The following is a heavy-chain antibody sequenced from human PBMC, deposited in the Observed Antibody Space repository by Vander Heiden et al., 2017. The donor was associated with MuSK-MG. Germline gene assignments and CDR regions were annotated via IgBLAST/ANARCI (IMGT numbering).Heavy chain of an antibody. V-gene: IGHV3-23*01. J-gene: IGHJ4*02. CDR2: ISGSGGKT. Sequence: LLESVGELVQPGGSLRLSCAASGCDARDSAMTWVRRAPGKGLEWVSSISGSGGKTFYTDSVKGRFTISRDNFKNTLYLQMSRLEAEDTAMYFCAKEGLSDSAETGIPLGFWGRGTLVTVSS. CDR3: AKEGLSDSAETGIPLGF. CDR1: GCDARDSA. D-gene: IGHD1-1*01.